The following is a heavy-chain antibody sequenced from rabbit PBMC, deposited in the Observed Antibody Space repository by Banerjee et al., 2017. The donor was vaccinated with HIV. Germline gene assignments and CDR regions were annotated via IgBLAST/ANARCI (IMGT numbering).Heavy chain of an antibody. V-gene: IGHV1S45*01. CDR2: IDAGSSGST. Sequence: QEQLVESGGGLVQPGASLRLTCTASGFSFSRSYDMCWVRQAPGKGLEWIGCIDAGSSGSTYYASWAKGRFTISKTSTTVTLQMTSLTAADTATYFCARDLAGVIGWNFGWWGPGTLVTVS. CDR1: GFSFSRSYD. D-gene: IGHD4-1*01. J-gene: IGHJ4*01. CDR3: ARDLAGVIGWNFGW.